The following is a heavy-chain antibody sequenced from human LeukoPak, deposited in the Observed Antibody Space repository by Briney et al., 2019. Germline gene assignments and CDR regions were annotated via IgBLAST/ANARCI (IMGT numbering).Heavy chain of an antibody. CDR1: GYTFISYG. Sequence: ASVKVSCKASGYTFISYGISWVRQAPGQGLEWMGWINTYNGNTDYAQKFQGRVTMTRDTSINTAYMELSSLRSEDTAVYYCARGLRGEILQTGYWGQGTLVTVSS. D-gene: IGHD1-26*01. J-gene: IGHJ4*02. CDR3: ARGLRGEILQTGY. V-gene: IGHV1-8*01. CDR2: INTYNGNT.